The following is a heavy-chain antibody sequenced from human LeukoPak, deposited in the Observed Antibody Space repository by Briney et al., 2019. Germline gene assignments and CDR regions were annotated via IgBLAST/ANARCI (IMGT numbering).Heavy chain of an antibody. CDR3: ARLVGGNYLDAFDI. CDR1: GVSIRNYY. CDR2: IHYSGST. D-gene: IGHD1-7*01. J-gene: IGHJ3*02. V-gene: IGHV4-59*08. Sequence: SETLSLTCTVSGVSIRNYYWSWIRQPPGKGLDWMGCIHYSGSTKNNPSLKSRVTMSVDTSKNQFSLKLRSVTAADTAVYYCARLVGGNYLDAFDIWGQGTMVTVSS.